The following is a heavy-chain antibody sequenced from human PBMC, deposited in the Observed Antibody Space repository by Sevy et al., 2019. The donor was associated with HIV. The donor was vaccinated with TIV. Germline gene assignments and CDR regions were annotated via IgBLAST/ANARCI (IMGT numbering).Heavy chain of an antibody. D-gene: IGHD6-19*01. J-gene: IGHJ6*02. CDR3: GRDLASIYYYDAYGMDF. V-gene: IGHV3-11*01. CDR1: GLILSDHY. CDR2: ISRSGFDI. Sequence: GGSLRLSCEASGLILSDHYMNWIRQVPGKGLEWVSYISRSGFDIYYADSGRGRFTISRDTAKNLLYLQMNSLRVEDRGVYYCGRDLASIYYYDAYGMDFWGQGTTVTVSS.